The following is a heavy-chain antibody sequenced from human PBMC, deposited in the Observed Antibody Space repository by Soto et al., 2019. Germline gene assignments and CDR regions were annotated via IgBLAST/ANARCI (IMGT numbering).Heavy chain of an antibody. V-gene: IGHV1-8*02. J-gene: IGHJ4*02. Sequence: QVQLVQSGAEVKKPGASVKVSCKASGYTFSTYDINWVRQANGQGLEWMGWMNPHSGYTGFAQKFQGRVTMTRNTSTGTAYMELSSLTSEDTAVYYCARGGYRGYEGLSDYWGQGTLVTVSS. CDR3: ARGGYRGYEGLSDY. CDR1: GYTFSTYD. D-gene: IGHD5-12*01. CDR2: MNPHSGYT.